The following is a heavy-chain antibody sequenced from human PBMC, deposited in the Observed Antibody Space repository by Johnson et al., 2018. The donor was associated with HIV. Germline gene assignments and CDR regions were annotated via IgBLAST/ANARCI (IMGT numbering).Heavy chain of an antibody. V-gene: IGHV3-30-3*01. CDR1: GFTFSSYA. CDR2: ISYDGSNK. D-gene: IGHD5-18*01. Sequence: QVQLVESGGGVVQPGRSLRLSCAASGFTFSSYAMHWVRQAPGKGLEWVAVISYDGSNKYYADSVKGRFTISRDNSKNTLYLQMNDLRAEDTAVYYCVRQYELYGYAFDVWGQGTMVTVSS. CDR3: VRQYELYGYAFDV. J-gene: IGHJ3*01.